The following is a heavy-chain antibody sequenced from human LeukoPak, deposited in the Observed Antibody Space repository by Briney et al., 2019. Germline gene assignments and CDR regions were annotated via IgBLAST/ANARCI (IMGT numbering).Heavy chain of an antibody. V-gene: IGHV3-7*01. Sequence: WGALRLSFAAPGCIFSNFWMSWVRQAPGKGLNWLANIKQAEDGIRDVDSVRGRFTISRDNAKNLLYLQMNSLRAEDTAVYYCARDRGIAADGTVGWFDPWGQGTLVAVSS. CDR1: GCIFSNFW. D-gene: IGHD6-13*01. CDR2: IKQAEDGI. CDR3: ARDRGIAADGTVGWFDP. J-gene: IGHJ5*02.